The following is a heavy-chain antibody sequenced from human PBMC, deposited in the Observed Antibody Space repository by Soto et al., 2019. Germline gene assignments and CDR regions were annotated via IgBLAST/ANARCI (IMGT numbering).Heavy chain of an antibody. V-gene: IGHV4-31*03. Sequence: SETLSLTCTVSGGSISSGGYYWSWIRQHPGKGLEWIGYIYYSGSTYYNPSLKSRVTISVDTSKNQFSLKLSSVTAADTAVYYCARLPYDFWSGYYTPVDAFDIWGQGTMVTVSS. CDR3: ARLPYDFWSGYYTPVDAFDI. D-gene: IGHD3-3*01. CDR2: IYYSGST. CDR1: GGSISSGGYY. J-gene: IGHJ3*02.